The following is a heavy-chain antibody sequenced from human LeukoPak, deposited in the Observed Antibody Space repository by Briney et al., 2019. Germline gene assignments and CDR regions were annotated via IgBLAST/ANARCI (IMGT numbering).Heavy chain of an antibody. D-gene: IGHD3-10*01. V-gene: IGHV3-30*18. Sequence: GGSLRLSCAASGFTFSSYVMHWVRQAPGKGLERVAGISYDGNNKYYAESVKGRFTISRDNSKNTLYLQMNSLRAEDTAVYYCAKDWVVRGVISYWGQGTLVTVSS. J-gene: IGHJ4*02. CDR3: AKDWVVRGVISY. CDR2: ISYDGNNK. CDR1: GFTFSSYV.